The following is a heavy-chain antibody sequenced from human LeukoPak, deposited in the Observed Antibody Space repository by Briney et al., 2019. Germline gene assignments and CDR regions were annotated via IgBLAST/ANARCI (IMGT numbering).Heavy chain of an antibody. CDR3: AREPLGGWAFDL. J-gene: IGHJ2*01. Sequence: PGGSLRLSCAASGFTFSSYRMNWVRQAPGKGLEWVANIKQDGSEKYYVDSVKGRFTISRDNAKNSLYLQMNSLRVEDTAVYYCAREPLGGWAFDLWGRGTLVTVSS. V-gene: IGHV3-7*01. D-gene: IGHD3-10*01. CDR2: IKQDGSEK. CDR1: GFTFSSYR.